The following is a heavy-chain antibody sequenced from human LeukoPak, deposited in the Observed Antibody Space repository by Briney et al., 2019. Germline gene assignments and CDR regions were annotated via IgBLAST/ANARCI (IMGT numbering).Heavy chain of an antibody. J-gene: IGHJ4*02. CDR1: GGSISSYY. CDR2: IYYSGST. V-gene: IGHV4-59*01. Sequence: SSETLSLTCTVSGGSISSYYRSWIRQPPGKGLEWIGYIYYSGSTNYNPSLKSRVTISVDTSKNQFSLKLSSVTAADTAVCYCARARGYGPYFDYWGQGTLVTVSS. CDR3: ARARGYGPYFDY. D-gene: IGHD5-12*01.